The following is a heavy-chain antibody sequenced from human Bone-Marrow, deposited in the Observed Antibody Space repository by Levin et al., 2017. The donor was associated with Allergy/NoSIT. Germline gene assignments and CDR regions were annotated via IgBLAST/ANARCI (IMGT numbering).Heavy chain of an antibody. V-gene: IGHV4-31*03. CDR3: ARDRVDYGDYVSSRWFDP. CDR2: IYYSGST. D-gene: IGHD4-17*01. Sequence: SETLSLTCTVSGGSISSGGYYWSWIRQHPGKGLEWIGYIYYSGSTYYNPSLKSRVTISVDTSKNQFSLKLSSVTAADTAVYYCARDRVDYGDYVSSRWFDPWGQGTLVTVSS. CDR1: GGSISSGGYY. J-gene: IGHJ5*02.